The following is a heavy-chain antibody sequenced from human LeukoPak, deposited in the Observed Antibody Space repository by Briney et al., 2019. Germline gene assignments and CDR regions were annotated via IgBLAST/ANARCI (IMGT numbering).Heavy chain of an antibody. V-gene: IGHV4-59*01. CDR2: IYYSGGT. J-gene: IGHJ4*02. CDR3: ARGTKTGNTGYDWSY. CDR1: GASISPYY. D-gene: IGHD5-12*01. Sequence: PSETLSLTCTVSGASISPYYWSWIRQPPGRGLELIGYIYYSGGTNYNPSLESRVTISVDPSTNQFSLKLSSVTAADTAVYYCARGTKTGNTGYDWSYWGQGSLVTVSS.